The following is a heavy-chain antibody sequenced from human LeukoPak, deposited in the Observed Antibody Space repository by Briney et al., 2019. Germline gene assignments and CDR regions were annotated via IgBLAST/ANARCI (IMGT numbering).Heavy chain of an antibody. J-gene: IGHJ4*02. Sequence: GGSLRLSCAASGFTFSSYSMNWVRQAPGKGLEWVSYISSSSSTIYYADSVKGRFTISRDNAKNSLYLQMSSLRAEDTAVYYCARALMITFGGVIVTRSFDYWGQGTLVTVSS. CDR3: ARALMITFGGVIVTRSFDY. D-gene: IGHD3-16*02. CDR1: GFTFSSYS. V-gene: IGHV3-48*01. CDR2: ISSSSSTI.